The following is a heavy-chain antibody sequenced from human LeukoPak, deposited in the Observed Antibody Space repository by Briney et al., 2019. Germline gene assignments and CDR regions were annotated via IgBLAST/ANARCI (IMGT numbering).Heavy chain of an antibody. J-gene: IGHJ6*03. D-gene: IGHD2-15*01. CDR2: ISATGGTT. CDR3: AKNGDRGAYCSGGSCYPYYYYIDV. CDR1: GFTFSSYG. V-gene: IGHV3-23*01. Sequence: GGSLRLSCAASGFTFSSYGMSWVRQAPGKGLEWVSAISATGGTTYYADSVKGRFTISRDNSKNTLYLQMNSLRAEDTAIYYCAKNGDRGAYCSGGSCYPYYYYIDVWGKGTTVTISS.